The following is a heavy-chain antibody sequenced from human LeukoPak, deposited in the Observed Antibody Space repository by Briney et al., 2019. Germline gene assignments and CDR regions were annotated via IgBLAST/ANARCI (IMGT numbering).Heavy chain of an antibody. V-gene: IGHV1-46*01. CDR3: ARDGSSSWYEIGYYFDY. Sequence: ASVKVSCKASGYTFTSYYVRWVRQAPGQGLEWMGIINPSGGSTSYAQKFQGRVTMTRDTSTSTVYMELSSLRSEDTAVYYCARDGSSSWYEIGYYFDYWGQGTLVTVSS. CDR1: GYTFTSYY. J-gene: IGHJ4*02. D-gene: IGHD6-13*01. CDR2: INPSGGST.